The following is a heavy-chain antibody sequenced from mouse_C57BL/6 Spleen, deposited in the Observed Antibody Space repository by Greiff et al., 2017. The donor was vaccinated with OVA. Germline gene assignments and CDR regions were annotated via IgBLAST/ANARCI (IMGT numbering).Heavy chain of an antibody. CDR2: IYPGSGST. J-gene: IGHJ2*01. Sequence: QVQLKQPGAELVKPGASVKMSCKASGYTFTSYWITWVKQRPGQGLEWIGDIYPGSGSTNYHEKFKSKATLTVDTSSSTAYMQLSSLTSEDSAVYYCARQGDLLWYLTGYWGQGTTLTVSS. D-gene: IGHD2-1*01. V-gene: IGHV1-55*01. CDR3: ARQGDLLWYLTGY. CDR1: GYTFTSYW.